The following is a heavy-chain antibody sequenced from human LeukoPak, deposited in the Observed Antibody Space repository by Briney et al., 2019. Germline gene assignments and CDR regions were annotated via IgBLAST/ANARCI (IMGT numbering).Heavy chain of an antibody. CDR3: ARGVLYQLLWKYYFDY. D-gene: IGHD2-2*01. J-gene: IGHJ4*02. CDR1: GGSISSYY. V-gene: IGHV4-4*07. CDR2: IYTSGST. Sequence: PSETLSLTCTVSGGSISSYYWSWIRQPAGKGLEWIGRIYTSGSTNYNPSLKSRVTMSVDTSKNQFSLKLSSVTAADTAVYYCARGVLYQLLWKYYFDYWGQGTLVTVSS.